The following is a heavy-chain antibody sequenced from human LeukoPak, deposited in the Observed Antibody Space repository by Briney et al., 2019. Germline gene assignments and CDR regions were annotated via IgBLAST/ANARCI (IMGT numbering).Heavy chain of an antibody. D-gene: IGHD2-2*01. CDR3: ATFCSSTSCPLHY. V-gene: IGHV1-69*13. Sequence: SVKVSCKASGGTFSSYAISWVRQTPGQGLEWMGGIIPIFGTANYAQKFQGRVTITADESTSTAYMELSSLRSEDTAVYYCATFCSSTSCPLHYWGQGTLVTVSS. CDR1: GGTFSSYA. J-gene: IGHJ4*02. CDR2: IIPIFGTA.